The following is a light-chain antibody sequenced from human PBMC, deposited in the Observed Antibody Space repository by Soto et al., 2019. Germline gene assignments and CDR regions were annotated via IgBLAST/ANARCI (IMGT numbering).Light chain of an antibody. V-gene: IGKV3-20*01. CDR1: QSVRDSY. CDR2: GAY. CDR3: QQYGTSPFT. J-gene: IGKJ2*01. Sequence: IVLTQSPGTLSFFSGERATLSCRASQSVRDSYLAWYQKKPGQAPRLLIYGAYARAAGIPDRFSGSGSGTDFTLTISGLETEDLAVYYCQQYGTSPFTFGQGTKLEIK.